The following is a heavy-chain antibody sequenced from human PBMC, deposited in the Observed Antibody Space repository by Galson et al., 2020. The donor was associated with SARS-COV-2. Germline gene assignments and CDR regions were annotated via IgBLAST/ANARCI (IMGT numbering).Heavy chain of an antibody. CDR2: INSDGSST. V-gene: IGHV3-74*01. D-gene: IGHD3-9*01. CDR3: ARAPRGYYDILTGYYKSPYYFDY. J-gene: IGHJ4*02. Sequence: GESLKISCAASGFTFSSYWMHWVRQAPGKGLVWVSRINSDGSSTSYADSVKGRFTISRDNAKNTLYLQMNSLRAEDTAVYYCARAPRGYYDILTGYYKSPYYFDYWGQGTLVTVSS. CDR1: GFTFSSYW.